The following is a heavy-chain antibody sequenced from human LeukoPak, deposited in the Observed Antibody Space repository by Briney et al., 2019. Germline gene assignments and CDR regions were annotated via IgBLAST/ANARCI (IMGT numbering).Heavy chain of an antibody. CDR1: GGSISSYY. CDR2: IYYSGST. D-gene: IGHD2-2*02. CDR3: ARDLRYTLDY. Sequence: SETLSLTCTVSGGSISSYYWSWIRQPPGRGLEWITYIYYSGSTNYNPSLKSRVTMSVDTSKNQFSLKLSSVTAADTAVYYCARDLRYTLDYWGQGTLVTVSS. J-gene: IGHJ4*02. V-gene: IGHV4-59*12.